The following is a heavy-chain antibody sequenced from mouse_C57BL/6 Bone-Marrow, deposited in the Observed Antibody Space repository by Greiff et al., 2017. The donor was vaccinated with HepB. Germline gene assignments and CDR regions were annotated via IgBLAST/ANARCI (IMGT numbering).Heavy chain of an antibody. J-gene: IGHJ1*03. CDR3: TRLGHYGSRGEDFDV. V-gene: IGHV1-15*01. CDR1: GYTFTDYE. D-gene: IGHD1-1*01. CDR2: IDPETGGT. Sequence: VQLQQSGAELVRPGASVTLSCKASGYTFTDYEMHWVKQTPVHGLEWIGAIDPETGGTAYNQKFKGKAILTADKSSSTAYMELRSLTSEDSAVYYCTRLGHYGSRGEDFDVWGTGTTVTVSS.